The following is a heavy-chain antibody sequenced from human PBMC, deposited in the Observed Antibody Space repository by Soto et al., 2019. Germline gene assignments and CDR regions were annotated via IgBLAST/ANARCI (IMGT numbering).Heavy chain of an antibody. V-gene: IGHV3-48*01. CDR1: GFAFSASA. CDR3: ARDQGTTSAGTV. J-gene: IGHJ4*02. CDR2: ISARSDTI. Sequence: EVQLVESGGGLVQPGGSLRLSCEASGFAFSASAIYWVRQAPGKGLEWISCISARSDTIYYADSVKGRFIISRDNAKNSVYLQMNSLRAEDSAVYFGARDQGTTSAGTVWGQGTLVTVSS. D-gene: IGHD4-4*01.